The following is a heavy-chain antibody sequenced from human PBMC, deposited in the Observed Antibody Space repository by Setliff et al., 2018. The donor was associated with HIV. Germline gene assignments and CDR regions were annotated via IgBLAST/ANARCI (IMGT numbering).Heavy chain of an antibody. CDR1: GGTFNSYA. V-gene: IGHV1-69*13. D-gene: IGHD2-15*01. CDR2: FLAVLRKP. Sequence: ASVKVPFKASGGTFNSYAFTWVRQAPGQGLEWMGDFLAVLRKPTYAQKFQGRLTIIADESTSTAYMELSDLRSEDTAVYYCASPRSAGTYQGAFYYFLDVWGRGTTVTVSS. CDR3: ASPRSAGTYQGAFYYFLDV. J-gene: IGHJ6*03.